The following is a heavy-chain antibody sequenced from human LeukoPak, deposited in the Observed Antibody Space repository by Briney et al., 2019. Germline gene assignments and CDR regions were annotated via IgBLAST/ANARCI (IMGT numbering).Heavy chain of an antibody. J-gene: IGHJ6*03. CDR1: GFTFSSYS. V-gene: IGHV3-21*01. CDR2: ISSSSSYI. Sequence: GGSLRLSCAASGFTFSSYSMNWVRQAPGKGLEWVSSISSSSSYIYYADSVKGRFTISRDNAKNSLYLQMNSLRAEDTAVYYCAGDPWDIVVVPAAIFSPPYYYYMDVWGKGTTVTVSS. D-gene: IGHD2-2*01. CDR3: AGDPWDIVVVPAAIFSPPYYYYMDV.